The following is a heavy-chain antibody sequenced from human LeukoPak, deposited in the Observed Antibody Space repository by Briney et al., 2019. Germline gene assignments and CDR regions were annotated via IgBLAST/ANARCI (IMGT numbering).Heavy chain of an antibody. V-gene: IGHV3-23*01. Sequence: GRSLRLSCAASGFTFSSYAMSWVRQAPGKGLEWVSAISGSGGSTYYADSVKGRFTISRNNSKNTLYLQMNSLRAEDTAVYYCAKDIFRGSSWDYWGQGTLVTVSS. CDR2: ISGSGGST. J-gene: IGHJ4*02. CDR3: AKDIFRGSSWDY. CDR1: GFTFSSYA. D-gene: IGHD6-13*01.